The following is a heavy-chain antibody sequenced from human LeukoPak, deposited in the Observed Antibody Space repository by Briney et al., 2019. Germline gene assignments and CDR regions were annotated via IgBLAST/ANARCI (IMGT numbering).Heavy chain of an antibody. D-gene: IGHD6-19*01. V-gene: IGHV3-23*01. Sequence: PGGSLRLSCVAPGFTFSRYAMGLVRQAPGKGPEWVTGISSGGDYTYYGDSVKGRFTISRDNSKNTLYLQMNSLRVEDTAVYYWAHPRHHSGDWYGLYYWSQGTQVTVSS. CDR3: AHPRHHSGDWYGLYY. CDR1: GFTFSRYA. CDR2: ISSGGDYT. J-gene: IGHJ4*02.